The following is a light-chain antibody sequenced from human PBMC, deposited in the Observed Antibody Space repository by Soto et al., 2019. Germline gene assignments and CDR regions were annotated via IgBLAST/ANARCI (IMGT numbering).Light chain of an antibody. CDR3: LQVYSFPRT. Sequence: DIPMTQSPSSVSASVGDRITITCRASQDISGRLAWFQQKPGKAPQYLIQAASILQSGVPSRFSGSGSGTEFILTINNLQPEDFASYFCLQVYSFPRTFGLGTKVEI. CDR1: QDISGR. CDR2: AAS. V-gene: IGKV1-12*01. J-gene: IGKJ1*01.